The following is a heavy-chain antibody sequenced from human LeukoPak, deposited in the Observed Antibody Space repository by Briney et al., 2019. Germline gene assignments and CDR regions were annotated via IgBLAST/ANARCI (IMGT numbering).Heavy chain of an antibody. CDR2: IIPILGIA. CDR3: AREMVRGVIIPKTKNWFDP. J-gene: IGHJ5*02. Sequence: SVKVSCKASGGTFSSYAISWVRQAPGQGLEWMGRIIPILGIANYAQKFQGRVTITADKSTSTAYMELSSLRSGDTAVYYCAREMVRGVIIPKTKNWFDPWGQGTLVTVSS. V-gene: IGHV1-69*04. CDR1: GGTFSSYA. D-gene: IGHD3-10*01.